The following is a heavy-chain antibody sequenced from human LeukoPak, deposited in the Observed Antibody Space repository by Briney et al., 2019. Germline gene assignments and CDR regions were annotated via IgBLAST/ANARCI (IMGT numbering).Heavy chain of an antibody. CDR1: GFTFSSYA. CDR3: ARAPGGSYGNDAFDI. V-gene: IGHV3-30-3*01. CDR2: ISYDGSNK. D-gene: IGHD1-26*01. J-gene: IGHJ3*02. Sequence: PGGSLRLSCAASGFTFSSYAMHWVRQAPGKGLEWVAVISYDGSNKYYADSVKGRFTISRDNSKNTLYLQMNSLRAEDTAVYYCARAPGGSYGNDAFDIWGQGTMVTVSS.